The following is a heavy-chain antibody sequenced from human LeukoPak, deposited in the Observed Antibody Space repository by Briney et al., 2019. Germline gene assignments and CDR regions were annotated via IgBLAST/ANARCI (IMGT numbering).Heavy chain of an antibody. V-gene: IGHV1-69*06. J-gene: IGHJ4*02. Sequence: SVKVSCKASGGTFSSYAISWVRQAPGQGLEWMGGIIPIFGTANYAQKFQGRVTITADKSTSTAYMELSSLRSEDTAVYYCARGYYDFWSGYYKAGGYFDYWGQGTLVTVSS. CDR1: GGTFSSYA. D-gene: IGHD3-3*01. CDR2: IIPIFGTA. CDR3: ARGYYDFWSGYYKAGGYFDY.